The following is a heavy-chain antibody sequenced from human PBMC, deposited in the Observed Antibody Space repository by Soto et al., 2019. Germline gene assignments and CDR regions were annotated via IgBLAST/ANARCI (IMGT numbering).Heavy chain of an antibody. J-gene: IGHJ6*02. Sequence: PGGSLRLSCAASGFTFSSYAMSWVRQAPGKGLEWVSAISGSGGSTYYADSVKGRFTISGDNSKNTLYLQMNSLRAEDTAVYYCAKVNSGWNPFDYYYGMDVWGQGTTVTVSS. CDR2: ISGSGGST. V-gene: IGHV3-23*01. D-gene: IGHD6-19*01. CDR1: GFTFSSYA. CDR3: AKVNSGWNPFDYYYGMDV.